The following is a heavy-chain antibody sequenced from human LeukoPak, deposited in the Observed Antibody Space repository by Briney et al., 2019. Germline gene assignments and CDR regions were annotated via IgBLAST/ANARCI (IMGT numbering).Heavy chain of an antibody. CDR3: ARDFQARRSRITIFGVVPDY. D-gene: IGHD3-3*01. J-gene: IGHJ4*02. Sequence: GGSLRLSCAASGFTFSSYGMHWVRQAPGKGLEWVAVIWYDGSNKYYADSVKGRFAISRDNSKNTLYLQMNSLRAEDTAVYYCARDFQARRSRITIFGVVPDYWGQGTLVTASS. CDR2: IWYDGSNK. V-gene: IGHV3-33*01. CDR1: GFTFSSYG.